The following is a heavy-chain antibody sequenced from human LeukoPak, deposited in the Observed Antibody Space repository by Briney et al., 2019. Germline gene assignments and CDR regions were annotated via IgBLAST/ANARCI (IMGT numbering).Heavy chain of an antibody. CDR3: AKWSETSNYYYYYGMDV. J-gene: IGHJ6*02. V-gene: IGHV3-23*01. CDR1: GFTFSSYA. CDR2: ISGSGGST. Sequence: PGGSLRLSCAASGFTFSSYAMSWVRQAPGKGLEWVSAISGSGGSTYYADSVKGRFTISRDNSKNTLYLQMNSLRAEDTAVYYCAKWSETSNYYYYYGMDVWGQGTTVTVSS.